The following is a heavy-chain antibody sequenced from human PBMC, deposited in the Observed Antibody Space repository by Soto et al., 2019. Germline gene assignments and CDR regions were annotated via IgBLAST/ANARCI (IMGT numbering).Heavy chain of an antibody. D-gene: IGHD6-6*01. CDR2: FGDSGDST. CDR3: AKESGSSSLFWIYHYFDF. Sequence: GGSLRLSCAASGFTFSSYAMSWVRQAPGKGLEWVSGFGDSGDSTYYADSVKGRFTISRDNSKNTLYLQMNSLRAEDTALYYCAKESGSSSLFWIYHYFDFWGQGTLVTVSS. V-gene: IGHV3-23*01. CDR1: GFTFSSYA. J-gene: IGHJ4*02.